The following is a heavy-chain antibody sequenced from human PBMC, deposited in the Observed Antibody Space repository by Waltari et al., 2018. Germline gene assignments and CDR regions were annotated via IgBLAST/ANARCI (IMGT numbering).Heavy chain of an antibody. CDR1: GGSISSSSYY. D-gene: IGHD1-26*01. Sequence: QLQLQESGPGLVKPSETLSLTCPVSGGSISSSSYYWGWIRQPPGKGLEWIGSIYYSGRTYYNPSLKSRVTISVDTSKNQFSLKLSSVTAADTAVYYCARHHSGSFLYYFDYWGQGTLVTVSS. V-gene: IGHV4-39*01. CDR2: IYYSGRT. CDR3: ARHHSGSFLYYFDY. J-gene: IGHJ4*02.